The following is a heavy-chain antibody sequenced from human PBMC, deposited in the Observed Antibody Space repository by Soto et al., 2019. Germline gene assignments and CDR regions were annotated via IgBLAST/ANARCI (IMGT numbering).Heavy chain of an antibody. J-gene: IGHJ5*02. CDR3: ARSIAARPLRFDP. V-gene: IGHV4-31*03. CDR1: GGSISSGGYY. CDR2: IYYSGST. D-gene: IGHD6-25*01. Sequence: QVQLQESGPGLVKPSQTLSLTCTVSGGSISSGGYYWSWIRQHPGKGLEWIGYIYYSGSTYYNPSLKSRVTISVDTSKNQFSLKLSSVTASDTAVDYCARSIAARPLRFDPWGQGTLVTVSS.